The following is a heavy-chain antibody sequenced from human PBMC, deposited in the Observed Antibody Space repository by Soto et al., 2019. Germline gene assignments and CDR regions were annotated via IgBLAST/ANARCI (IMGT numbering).Heavy chain of an antibody. CDR2: ISTSGGTT. V-gene: IGHV3-23*01. CDR1: GFTVSNFD. D-gene: IGHD6-13*01. J-gene: IGHJ1*01. CDR3: ATGIAAPAH. Sequence: EVQLLESGGGLVQPGGSLRLSCAASGFTVSNFDMSWVRQTPGKGLEWVSGISTSGGTTYYADSVKGRFTSSRDNAKNTLHLRMTLVSTEDTAVYYCATGIAAPAHWGQGTLVTVSS.